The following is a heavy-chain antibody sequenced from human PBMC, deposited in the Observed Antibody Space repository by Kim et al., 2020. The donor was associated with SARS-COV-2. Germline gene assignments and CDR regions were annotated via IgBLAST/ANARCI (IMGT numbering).Heavy chain of an antibody. CDR2: GST. Sequence: GSTSYIQKFQGRVTMTRDTSTSTVYMELSSLRSEDTAVYYCARDLEGFGYWGQGTLVTVSS. J-gene: IGHJ4*02. CDR3: ARDLEGFGY. D-gene: IGHD3-10*01. V-gene: IGHV1-46*01.